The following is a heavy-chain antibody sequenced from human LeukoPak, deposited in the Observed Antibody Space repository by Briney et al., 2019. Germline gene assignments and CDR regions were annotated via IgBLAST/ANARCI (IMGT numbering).Heavy chain of an antibody. V-gene: IGHV4-4*07. CDR2: IYTSGST. CDR1: GGSISSYY. J-gene: IGHJ3*02. D-gene: IGHD1-14*01. Sequence: SETLSLTCTVSGGSISSYYWSWIRQPAGKGLEWIGRIYTSGSTNYNPSLKSRVTMSVDTSKNQFSLKLSSVTAADTAVCYCARELTQPIYDAFDIWGQGTMVTVSS. CDR3: ARELTQPIYDAFDI.